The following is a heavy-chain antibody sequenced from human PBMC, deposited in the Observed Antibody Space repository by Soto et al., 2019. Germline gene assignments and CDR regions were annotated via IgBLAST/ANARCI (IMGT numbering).Heavy chain of an antibody. Sequence: ASVKVSCKAPGDTFTSYYLNWVRQAPGQGLEWMGVINPHGGSTKYAQKFQGRITMTRDTSRSTVYMELSSLRSDDTAVYYCARARFQVLYGKPYFDSWGQGTLVTVSS. V-gene: IGHV1-46*01. CDR3: ARARFQVLYGKPYFDS. CDR1: GDTFTSYY. D-gene: IGHD2-2*02. CDR2: INPHGGST. J-gene: IGHJ4*02.